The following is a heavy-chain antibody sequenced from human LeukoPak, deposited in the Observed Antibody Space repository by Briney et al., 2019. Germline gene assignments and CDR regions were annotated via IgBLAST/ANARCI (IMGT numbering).Heavy chain of an antibody. V-gene: IGHV1-2*02. J-gene: IGHJ4*02. CDR1: GYTFTNYY. Sequence: ASVKVSCKASGYTFTNYYMHWLRQPPGQGLEWMGWINPNSGGTNYAQKFQGRVIMTRDTSISTAYMDLSRLGSGDTAVYYCARDGALDYWGQGTLVTVSS. CDR2: INPNSGGT. CDR3: ARDGALDY. D-gene: IGHD3-16*01.